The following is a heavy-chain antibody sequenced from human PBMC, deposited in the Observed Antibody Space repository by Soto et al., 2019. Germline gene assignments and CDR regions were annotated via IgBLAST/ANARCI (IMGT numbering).Heavy chain of an antibody. CDR3: ARAGYSNRNYYYYYMDV. CDR1: GGSISSYC. CDR2: IYYSGST. J-gene: IGHJ6*03. Sequence: SETLSLTCTVSGGSISSYCWSWIRQPPGKGLEWIGYIYYSGSTNYNPSLKSRVTISVDTSKNQFSLKLSSVTAADTAVYYCARAGYSNRNYYYYYMDVWGKATTVTVS. V-gene: IGHV4-59*08. D-gene: IGHD4-4*01.